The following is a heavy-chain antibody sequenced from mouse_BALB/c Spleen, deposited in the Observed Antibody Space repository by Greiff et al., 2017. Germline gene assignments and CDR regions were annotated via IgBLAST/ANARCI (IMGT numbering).Heavy chain of an antibody. CDR1: GFTFSSFG. CDR3: ARSAAFDV. V-gene: IGHV5-17*02. Sequence: EVKLEESGGGLVQPGGSRKLSCAASGFTFSSFGMHWVRQAPEKGLEWVAYISSGSSTIYYADTVKGRFTISRDNPKNTLFLQMTSLRSEDTAMYYCARSAAFDVWGAGTTVTVSS. CDR2: ISSGSSTI. J-gene: IGHJ1*01.